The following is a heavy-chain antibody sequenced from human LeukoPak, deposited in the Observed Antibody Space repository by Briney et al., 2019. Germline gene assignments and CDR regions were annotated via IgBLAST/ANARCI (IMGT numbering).Heavy chain of an antibody. Sequence: ASVKVSCKASGYTFTSYGINWVRQALGQGLEWMGWISAYNDNTNYAQKLQGRVTMTTDTSTSTAYMELRSLRSDDTAVYYCARDSLTWFDPWGQGTLVTVSS. D-gene: IGHD2-21*02. CDR2: ISAYNDNT. J-gene: IGHJ5*02. CDR3: ARDSLTWFDP. V-gene: IGHV1-18*01. CDR1: GYTFTSYG.